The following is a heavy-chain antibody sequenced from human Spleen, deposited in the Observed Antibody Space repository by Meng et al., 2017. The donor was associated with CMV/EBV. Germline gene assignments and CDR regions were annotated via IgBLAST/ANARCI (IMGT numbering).Heavy chain of an antibody. D-gene: IGHD3/OR15-3a*01. V-gene: IGHV1-8*03. CDR1: GYAFASSD. Sequence: ASVKVSCKASGYAFASSDINWVRQAPGQGLEWMAWMNPNTGNRGFAQKFQGRVTLTKNTSISTAYMELSSLKSEDTAIYYCARFTWTGYYLDYWGQGTLVTVS. CDR2: MNPNTGNR. CDR3: ARFTWTGYYLDY. J-gene: IGHJ4*02.